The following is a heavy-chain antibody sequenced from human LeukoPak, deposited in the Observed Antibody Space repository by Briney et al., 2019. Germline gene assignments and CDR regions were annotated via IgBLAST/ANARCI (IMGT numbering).Heavy chain of an antibody. V-gene: IGHV1-18*01. CDR3: ARVHSYCSSTSCLDY. Sequence: ASVKVSCKASGYTFTSYGISWVRQAPGQGLEWMGWISAYNGNSNYAQKFQGRVTMTTDTSTSTGYMELRSLRSDDTAVYYCARVHSYCSSTSCLDYWGQGTLVTVSS. CDR2: ISAYNGNS. CDR1: GYTFTSYG. J-gene: IGHJ4*02. D-gene: IGHD2-2*01.